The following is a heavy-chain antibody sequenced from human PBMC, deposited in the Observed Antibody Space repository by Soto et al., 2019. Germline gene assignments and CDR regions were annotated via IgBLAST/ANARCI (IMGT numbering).Heavy chain of an antibody. D-gene: IGHD2-21*02. CDR2: ISGSGSRT. CDR1: GFTFSTYA. Sequence: PGGSLRLSCAASGFTFSTYAMSWVRQAPGRGLEWVSGISGSGSRTHYADSVKGRFSVSRDNSQNTLYLQMSSLRSEDTAVYYCARVWIPRVYCGGDCYSGFDYWGQGTLVTVSS. J-gene: IGHJ4*02. CDR3: ARVWIPRVYCGGDCYSGFDY. V-gene: IGHV3-23*01.